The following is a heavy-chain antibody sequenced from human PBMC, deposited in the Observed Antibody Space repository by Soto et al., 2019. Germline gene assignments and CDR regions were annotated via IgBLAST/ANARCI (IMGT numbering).Heavy chain of an antibody. Sequence: SETLSLTCAVYGGSFSGYYWSWIRQPPGKGLEWIGEINHSGSTNYNPSLKSRVTISVDTSKNQFSLKLSSVTAADTAVYYCARGPPYPYYDFWSGYYQDNWFDPRGQGTLVTVSS. CDR3: ARGPPYPYYDFWSGYYQDNWFDP. CDR1: GGSFSGYY. CDR2: INHSGST. J-gene: IGHJ5*02. D-gene: IGHD3-3*01. V-gene: IGHV4-34*01.